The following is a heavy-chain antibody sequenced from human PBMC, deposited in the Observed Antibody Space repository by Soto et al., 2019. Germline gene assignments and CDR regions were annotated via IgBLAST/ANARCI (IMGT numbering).Heavy chain of an antibody. J-gene: IGHJ4*02. CDR3: AGEPLYCSGGSCYPPNFDY. D-gene: IGHD2-15*01. CDR1: GGSISSYH. V-gene: IGHV4-4*07. CDR2: IYTSGST. Sequence: SETLSLTCTVSGGSISSYHWSWIRQPAGKGLEWIGRIYTSGSTNYNPSLKSRVTMSVDTSKNQFSLKLSSVTAADTAVYYCAGEPLYCSGGSCYPPNFDYWGQGTLVTVSS.